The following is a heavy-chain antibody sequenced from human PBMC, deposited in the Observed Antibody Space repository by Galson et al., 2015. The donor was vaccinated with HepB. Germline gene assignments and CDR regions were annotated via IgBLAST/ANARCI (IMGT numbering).Heavy chain of an antibody. CDR1: GVTVSSKY. V-gene: IGHV3-53*01. J-gene: IGHJ4*02. Sequence: SLRLSCAVSGVTVSSKYMSWVRQTPGKGLEWVSIIYSGGSTYYEDSVKGRFTISRDNSKNTLYLQMNSLRAEDTAVYYCARGYSSFWNSGLCYWGQGTLVTVSS. CDR2: IYSGGST. D-gene: IGHD6-6*01. CDR3: ARGYSSFWNSGLCY.